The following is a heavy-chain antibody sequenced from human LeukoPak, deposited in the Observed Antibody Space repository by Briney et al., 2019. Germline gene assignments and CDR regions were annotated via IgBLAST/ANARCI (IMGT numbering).Heavy chain of an antibody. CDR2: ISAYNGNT. V-gene: IGHV1-18*04. CDR3: AIGGGYYGSGSYYKNWFDP. Sequence: ASVKVSCKASGYTFTSYGISWVRQAPGQGLEWTGWISAYNGNTNYAQKLQGRVTMTTDTSTSTAYMELRSLRSDDTAVYYCAIGGGYYGSGSYYKNWFDPWGQGTLVTISS. CDR1: GYTFTSYG. J-gene: IGHJ5*02. D-gene: IGHD3-10*01.